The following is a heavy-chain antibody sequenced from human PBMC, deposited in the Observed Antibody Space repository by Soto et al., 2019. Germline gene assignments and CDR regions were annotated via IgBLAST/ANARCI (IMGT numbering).Heavy chain of an antibody. V-gene: IGHV3-7*05. CDR1: GFTFSSYW. J-gene: IGHJ6*02. CDR3: ASLHYYGNYGMDV. D-gene: IGHD3-10*01. CDR2: IKQDGSEK. Sequence: GGSLRLSCAASGFTFSSYWMSWVRQAPGKGLEWVANIKQDGSEKYYVDSVKGRFTISRDNAKNSLYLQMNSLRAEDTAVYYCASLHYYGNYGMDVWGQGTTVTVSS.